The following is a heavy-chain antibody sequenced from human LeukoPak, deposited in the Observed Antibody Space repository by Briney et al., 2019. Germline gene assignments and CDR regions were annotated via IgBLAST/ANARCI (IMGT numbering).Heavy chain of an antibody. Sequence: SSETLSLTCAVYGGSFSGYYWSWIRQPPGKWLEWIGEINHSGSTNYNPSLKSRVTISVDTSKNQFSLKLSSVTAADTAVYYCARGRRLLWFGGSFDYWGQGTLVTVSS. V-gene: IGHV4-34*01. D-gene: IGHD3-10*01. CDR3: ARGRRLLWFGGSFDY. CDR2: INHSGST. CDR1: GGSFSGYY. J-gene: IGHJ4*02.